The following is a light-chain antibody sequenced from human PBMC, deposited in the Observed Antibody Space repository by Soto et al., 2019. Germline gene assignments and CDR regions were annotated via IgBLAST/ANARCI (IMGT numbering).Light chain of an antibody. CDR1: QSVNSG. J-gene: IGKJ1*01. CDR2: KAS. Sequence: DIQMTQSPSTLSASVGDRVTITCRASQSVNSGLAWYQQKPGKAPQLLIYKASFLETGVPSRFSGSGSGTEFSLTISSLQPDDFATYYCQQYNTDYRTFGQGTKVEIK. CDR3: QQYNTDYRT. V-gene: IGKV1-5*03.